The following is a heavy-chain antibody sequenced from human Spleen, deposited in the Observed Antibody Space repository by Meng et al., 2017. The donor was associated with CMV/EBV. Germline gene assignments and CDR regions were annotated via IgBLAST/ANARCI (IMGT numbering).Heavy chain of an antibody. Sequence: GESLKISCAASRFTFSDYYMTWIRQAPGKGLEWVSYISSGGNTIYYADSVKGRFAISRDNAKNSLFLQMNSLRAEDSAVYYCAKGRFLEWLLGTSTNYFDYWGQGTLVTVSS. CDR3: AKGRFLEWLLGTSTNYFDY. D-gene: IGHD3-3*01. J-gene: IGHJ4*02. CDR2: ISSGGNTI. CDR1: RFTFSDYY. V-gene: IGHV3-11*01.